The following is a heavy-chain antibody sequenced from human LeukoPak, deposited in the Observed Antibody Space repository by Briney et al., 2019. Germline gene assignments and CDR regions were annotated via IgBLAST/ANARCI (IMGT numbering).Heavy chain of an antibody. D-gene: IGHD2-2*01. J-gene: IGHJ6*03. Sequence: SQTLSLTCAISGDTFSSNSAAWNCIRQSPSRGLEWLGRTYYRSKSYNDYAVSVKSRITINPDTSKNPFSLQLNSVTPEDTAVYYCAREEIVVVPAAMDGRDYYYYMDVWGKGTTVTVSS. CDR2: TYYRSKSYN. CDR3: AREEIVVVPAAMDGRDYYYYMDV. CDR1: GDTFSSNSAA. V-gene: IGHV6-1*01.